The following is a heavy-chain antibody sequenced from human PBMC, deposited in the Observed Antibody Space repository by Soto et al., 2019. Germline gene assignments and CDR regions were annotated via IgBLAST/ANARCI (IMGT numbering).Heavy chain of an antibody. CDR1: GYTFTGYY. V-gene: IGHV1-2*02. Sequence: ASVKFSCKSAGYTFTGYYLHWVRQAPGQGLEWMGWINCDSGGTNYAQKFQGRVTMTRDTSISTAYMEVSRRRSDDTAVYYCARGGRSPADYWCQGNLGTV. CDR2: INCDSGGT. D-gene: IGHD1-26*01. CDR3: ARGGRSPADY. J-gene: IGHJ4*02.